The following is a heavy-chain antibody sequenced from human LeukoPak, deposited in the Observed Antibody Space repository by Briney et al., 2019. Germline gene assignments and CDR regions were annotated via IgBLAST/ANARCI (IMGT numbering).Heavy chain of an antibody. CDR1: GGTFSSYA. CDR2: IIPIFGTA. Sequence: SVKVSCKASGGTFSSYAISWVRQAPGQGLEWMGGIIPIFGTANYAQKFQGRVTITADESASTAYMELSSLRSEDTAVYYCASSAATPPGNIVVVPAAMNNWFDPWGQGTLVTVSS. V-gene: IGHV1-69*13. D-gene: IGHD2-2*01. J-gene: IGHJ5*02. CDR3: ASSAATPPGNIVVVPAAMNNWFDP.